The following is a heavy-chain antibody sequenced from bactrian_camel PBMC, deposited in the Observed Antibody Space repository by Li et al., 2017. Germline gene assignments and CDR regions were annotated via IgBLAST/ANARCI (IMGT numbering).Heavy chain of an antibody. CDR2: IYTGGGRF. Sequence: QLVESGGGLVQPGGSLRLSCAASGFTFGSYSMSWVRQAPGKEREGVASIYTGGGRFSYTDSVKGRFTISQDNATNTLVLQMNSLKPEDSAMYYCAAGSGKERHCLGWTDLSGMTVIQALGPKYWGQGTQVTVS. J-gene: IGHJ4*01. CDR1: GFTFGSYS. V-gene: IGHV3S30*01. D-gene: IGHD3*01. CDR3: AAGSGKERHCLGWTDLSGMTVIQALGPKY.